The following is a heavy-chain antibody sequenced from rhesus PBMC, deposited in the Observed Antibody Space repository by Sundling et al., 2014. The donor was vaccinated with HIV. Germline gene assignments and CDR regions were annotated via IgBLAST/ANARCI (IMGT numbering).Heavy chain of an antibody. V-gene: IGHV3S42*01. CDR1: GFTFSSYG. CDR3: AKDLYDSGYNYGLDS. Sequence: EVQLVETGGGLVQPGGSLKLSCAASGFTFSSYGMSWVRQAPGKGLEWVSAINSGGGSTYYADSVKGRFTISRDNSKNTLSLQMNSLRAEDTAVYYCAKDLYDSGYNYGLDSWGQGVVVTVSS. CDR2: INSGGGST. D-gene: IGHD3-28*01. J-gene: IGHJ6*01.